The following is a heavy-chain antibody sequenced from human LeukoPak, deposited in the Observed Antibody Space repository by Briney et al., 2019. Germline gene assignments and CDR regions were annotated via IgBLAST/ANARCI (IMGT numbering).Heavy chain of an antibody. V-gene: IGHV3-30*04. CDR1: GFTFSNYA. CDR2: ISYDRSNK. Sequence: GGSLRLSCAASGFTFSNYAIHWVRQAPGKGLEWVAVISYAGSIISYDRSNKYYADSVKGRFTISRDNAKNSLYLQMNNLRAEDTAVYYCARGGELLRPADYWGQGTLVTVSS. CDR3: ARGGELLRPADY. J-gene: IGHJ4*02. D-gene: IGHD1-26*01.